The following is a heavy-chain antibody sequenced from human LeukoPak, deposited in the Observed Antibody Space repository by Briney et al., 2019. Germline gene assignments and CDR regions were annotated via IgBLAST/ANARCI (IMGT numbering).Heavy chain of an antibody. V-gene: IGHV1-18*01. Sequence: ASVKVSCKASGYTFTNYGISWVRQAPGQGLEWMGWISIYNGNTDYAQKLRGRVTMTTDTSTSTAYMELRSLRSDDTAVYYCARDLYYYDSSGYCHFDYWGQGTLVTVSS. D-gene: IGHD3-22*01. CDR1: GYTFTNYG. CDR3: ARDLYYYDSSGYCHFDY. J-gene: IGHJ4*02. CDR2: ISIYNGNT.